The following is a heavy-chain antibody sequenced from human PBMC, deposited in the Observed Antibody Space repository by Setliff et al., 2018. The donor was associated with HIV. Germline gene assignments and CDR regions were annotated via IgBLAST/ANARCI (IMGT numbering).Heavy chain of an antibody. D-gene: IGHD3-10*01. J-gene: IGHJ6*02. CDR2: IIPISGTA. Sequence: SVKVSCKASGGTFSNYGMSWVRQAPGQGLEWMGGIIPISGTANYAQKFRGRVTITTDESTSTAYMELSGLRSEDTAVYYCARARYIVIRGDAGMDVWGPGTTVTVSS. V-gene: IGHV1-69*05. CDR1: GGTFSNYG. CDR3: ARARYIVIRGDAGMDV.